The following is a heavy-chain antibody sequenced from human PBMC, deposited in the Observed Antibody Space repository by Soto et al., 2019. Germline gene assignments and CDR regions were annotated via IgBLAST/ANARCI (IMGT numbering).Heavy chain of an antibody. CDR2: IYGSGRGI. D-gene: IGHD2-21*01. CDR1: GLPHSSFA. CDR3: AKDAVYNDGLWLMDQ. J-gene: IGHJ4*02. Sequence: EVQLLESGGGLVQPGGSLRLSCTASGLPHSSFAMMWVRQAPGKGLECVSGIYGSGRGIEYADPVKGRFTISRDNSKNTVYLHMTDLRADDTAVYYCAKDAVYNDGLWLMDQWGQGSQVTVSS. V-gene: IGHV3-23*05.